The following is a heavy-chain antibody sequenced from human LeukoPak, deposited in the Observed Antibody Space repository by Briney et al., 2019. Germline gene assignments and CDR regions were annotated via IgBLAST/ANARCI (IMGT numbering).Heavy chain of an antibody. Sequence: SETLSLTCTVSGGSISSGGYYWSWIRQHPGKGLEWIGYIYYSRSTYYNPSLKSRVTISVDTSKNQFSLKLSSVTAADTAVYYCARDTSGWYLDYWGQGTLVTVSS. CDR1: GGSISSGGYY. CDR3: ARDTSGWYLDY. D-gene: IGHD6-19*01. J-gene: IGHJ4*02. CDR2: IYYSRST. V-gene: IGHV4-31*03.